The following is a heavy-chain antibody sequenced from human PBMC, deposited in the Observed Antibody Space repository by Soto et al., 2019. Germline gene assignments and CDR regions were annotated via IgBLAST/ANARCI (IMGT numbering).Heavy chain of an antibody. CDR1: GYTFTSYG. Sequence: ASVKVSCKASGYTFTSYGISWVRQAPGQGLEWMGWISAYNGNTNYAQKLQGRVTMTTDTSTSTAYMELRSLRXDDKAVYYCARGDSSGYWDYYYGMDVWGQGTTVTVSS. D-gene: IGHD3-22*01. CDR2: ISAYNGNT. V-gene: IGHV1-18*01. J-gene: IGHJ6*02. CDR3: ARGDSSGYWDYYYGMDV.